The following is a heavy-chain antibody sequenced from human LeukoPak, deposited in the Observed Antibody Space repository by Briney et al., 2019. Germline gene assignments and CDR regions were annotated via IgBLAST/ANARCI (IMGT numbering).Heavy chain of an antibody. Sequence: GGSLRLSCAASGFTFSSYSMNWVRQAPGKGLEWVSSISSSSSYIYYADSVKGRFTISRDNAKNSLYLQMNSLRAEDTAVYYCARGGDGQLWLLAVNYGMDVWGQGTTVTVSS. V-gene: IGHV3-21*01. CDR2: ISSSSSYI. J-gene: IGHJ6*02. CDR1: GFTFSSYS. D-gene: IGHD5-18*01. CDR3: ARGGDGQLWLLAVNYGMDV.